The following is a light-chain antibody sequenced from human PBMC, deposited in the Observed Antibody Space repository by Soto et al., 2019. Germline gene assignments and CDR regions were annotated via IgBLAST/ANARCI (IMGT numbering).Light chain of an antibody. CDR2: DLT. CDR3: ISYTNTNTYV. V-gene: IGLV2-14*03. J-gene: IGLJ1*01. Sequence: QSALTQPASVSGSPGQSITISCTGTSSDVGGYNFVSWYQHHPTKAPKLMIYDLTYRPSGVSNRFSGSKSGNTAYLTISGLQAEDEADYYCISYTNTNTYVFGTGTKVTVL. CDR1: SSDVGGYNF.